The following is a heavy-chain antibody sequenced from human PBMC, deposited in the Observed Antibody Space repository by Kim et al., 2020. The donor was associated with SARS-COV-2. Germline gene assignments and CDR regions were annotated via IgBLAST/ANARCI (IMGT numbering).Heavy chain of an antibody. CDR2: IIPIFGTA. D-gene: IGHD6-19*01. CDR1: GGTFSSYA. J-gene: IGHJ4*02. V-gene: IGHV1-69*13. Sequence: SVKVSCKASGGTFSSYAISWVRQAPGQGLEWMGGIIPIFGTANYAQKFQGRVTITADESTSTAYMELSSLRSEDTAVYYCVSIAVAGTVVDYWGQGTLVTVSS. CDR3: VSIAVAGTVVDY.